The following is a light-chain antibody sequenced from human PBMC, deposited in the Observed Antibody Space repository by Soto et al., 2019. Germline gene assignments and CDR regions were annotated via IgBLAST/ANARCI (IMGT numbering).Light chain of an antibody. J-gene: IGKJ1*01. CDR1: QSVSSN. CDR3: QQYNNWPRT. CDR2: GAS. Sequence: EIVMTQSPATLSVSRGERATLSCRASQSVSSNLAWYQQKPGQAPRLLIYGASTRATGIPARFSGSGSGTEFTLTISSLQSEDFAVYYCQQYNNWPRTFGQGTK. V-gene: IGKV3-15*01.